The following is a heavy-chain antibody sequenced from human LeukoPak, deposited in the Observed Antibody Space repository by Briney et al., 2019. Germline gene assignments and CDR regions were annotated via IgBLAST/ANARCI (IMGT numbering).Heavy chain of an antibody. J-gene: IGHJ5*02. V-gene: IGHV4-59*01. CDR2: IYYSGST. CDR1: GGSISSDY. CDR3: ARSDYGDPNWFDP. D-gene: IGHD4-17*01. Sequence: PSETLSLTCIVSGGSISSDYWRWIRQPPGKGREGIGYIYYSGSTNYNPSLKRRVTISVDTSKSQFSLKLSSVTAADTAVYYCARSDYGDPNWFDPWGQGTLVTVSS.